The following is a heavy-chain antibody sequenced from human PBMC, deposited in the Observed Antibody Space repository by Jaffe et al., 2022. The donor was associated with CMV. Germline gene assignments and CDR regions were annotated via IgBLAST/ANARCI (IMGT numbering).Heavy chain of an antibody. J-gene: IGHJ6*02. CDR3: AKVDTAMGSYYYYYYGMDV. CDR1: GFTFSSYA. CDR2: ISGSGGST. D-gene: IGHD5-18*01. Sequence: EVQLLESGGGLVQPGGSLRLSCAASGFTFSSYAMSWVRQAPGKGLEWVSAISGSGGSTYYADSVKGRFTISRDNSKNTLYLQMNSLRAEDTAVYYCAKVDTAMGSYYYYYYGMDVWGQGTTVTVSS. V-gene: IGHV3-23*01.